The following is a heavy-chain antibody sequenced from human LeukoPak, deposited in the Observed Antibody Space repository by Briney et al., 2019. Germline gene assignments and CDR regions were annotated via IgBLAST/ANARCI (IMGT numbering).Heavy chain of an antibody. Sequence: PGGSLRLSCAASGFAFSRYAMHWVRQAPGKGLEWVAVISYDGSNEYYADSVKGRFTISRDSSENTLYLQMNSLRVEDTAVYYCARDRVKEPKGYYYGSGDHYYYYGMDVWGQGATVTVSS. J-gene: IGHJ6*02. V-gene: IGHV3-30-3*01. CDR3: ARDRVKEPKGYYYGSGDHYYYYGMDV. D-gene: IGHD3-10*01. CDR1: GFAFSRYA. CDR2: ISYDGSNE.